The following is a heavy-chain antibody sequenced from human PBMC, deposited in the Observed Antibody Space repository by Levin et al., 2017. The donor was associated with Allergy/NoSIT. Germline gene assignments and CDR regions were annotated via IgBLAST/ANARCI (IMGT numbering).Heavy chain of an antibody. CDR2: IYYSGST. D-gene: IGHD6-13*01. V-gene: IGHV4-31*03. J-gene: IGHJ4*02. Sequence: SSETLSLTCTVSGGSISSGDYYWSWIRQHPGKGLEWIGYIYYSGSTYYNASLKSRVTISVDTSKNQFSLKLSSVTAADTAVYYCARGQSRTSSNWDKASFDYWGQGTLVSVSS. CDR1: GGSISSGDYY. CDR3: ARGQSRTSSNWDKASFDY.